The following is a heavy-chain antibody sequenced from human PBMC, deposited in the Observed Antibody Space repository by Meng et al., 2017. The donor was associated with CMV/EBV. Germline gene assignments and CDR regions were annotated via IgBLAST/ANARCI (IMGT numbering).Heavy chain of an antibody. Sequence: SGYTFTTYGSSWVRQAPGQGLEWMGWISAYNGNTNYAQRIQGRVTMTTDTSRSTAYMELRSLRYDDTAVYYCARDLIAVRPGWFDPWGQGTLVTVSS. CDR3: ARDLIAVRPGWFDP. V-gene: IGHV1-18*01. CDR1: GYTFTTYG. J-gene: IGHJ5*02. D-gene: IGHD6-6*01. CDR2: ISAYNGNT.